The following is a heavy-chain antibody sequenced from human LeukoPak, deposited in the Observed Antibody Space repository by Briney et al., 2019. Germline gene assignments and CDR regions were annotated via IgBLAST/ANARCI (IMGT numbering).Heavy chain of an antibody. V-gene: IGHV3-7*01. Sequence: GGSLRLSCAASGFTFSSYWMTWVRQAPGKGLEWVGNIKGDGSEKYYVDSVKDRFTISRDNAKNSLYLQMNSLRAEDTAVYYCARDKIVGATHFDYWGLGTLVTVSS. CDR1: GFTFSSYW. J-gene: IGHJ4*02. CDR2: IKGDGSEK. CDR3: ARDKIVGATHFDY. D-gene: IGHD1-26*01.